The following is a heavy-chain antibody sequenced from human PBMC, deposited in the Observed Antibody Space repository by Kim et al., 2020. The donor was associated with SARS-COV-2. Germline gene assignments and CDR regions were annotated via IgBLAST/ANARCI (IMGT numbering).Heavy chain of an antibody. V-gene: IGHV4-30-4*01. CDR3: AGDPCRITIFGVVITDAIDI. Sequence: SETLSLTCTASGGSISSGDYYWSWIRQPPGKGLEWFGYISYSGSTYSNPTLQSRVTISVDTSKNQFTLKLSSVTAADTAVYYCAGDPCRITIFGVVITDAIDIWGQGTIVTVSS. J-gene: IGHJ3*02. D-gene: IGHD3-3*01. CDR1: GGSISSGDYY. CDR2: ISYSGST.